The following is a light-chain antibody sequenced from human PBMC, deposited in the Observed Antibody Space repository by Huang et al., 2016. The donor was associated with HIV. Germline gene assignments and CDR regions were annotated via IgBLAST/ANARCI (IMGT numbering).Light chain of an antibody. CDR1: QDISRW. Sequence: IQLTQSPSSVSTSEGDTVRITCRASQDISRWLAWYQQKPREAPTLLIHSTYILRSGVPPRCNGSGSGTDFFLTINSLRPDDFATCYCQQANMYPRSFGQGTRLDIK. V-gene: IGKV1-12*01. CDR2: STY. CDR3: QQANMYPRS. J-gene: IGKJ5*01.